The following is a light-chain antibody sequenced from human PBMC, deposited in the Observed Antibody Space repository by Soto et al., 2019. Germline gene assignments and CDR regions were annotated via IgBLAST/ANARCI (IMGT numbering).Light chain of an antibody. Sequence: DIEMTQSPSSLSASVGDRVTLTCRASQSVGEYLNWYQQKAGGAPKLLICGASSLQSGVPSRFSGSGSATDFTLTISSLQPEDFATYYCQQSLSTPWTFGLGTKV. CDR1: QSVGEY. J-gene: IGKJ1*01. CDR3: QQSLSTPWT. CDR2: GAS. V-gene: IGKV1-39*01.